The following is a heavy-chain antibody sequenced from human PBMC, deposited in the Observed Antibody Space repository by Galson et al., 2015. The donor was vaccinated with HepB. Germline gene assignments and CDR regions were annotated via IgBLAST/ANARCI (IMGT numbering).Heavy chain of an antibody. V-gene: IGHV6-1*01. CDR1: GDSVSSNSAA. CDR2: TYYRSKWYN. D-gene: IGHD3-16*02. Sequence: CAISGDSVSSNSAAWNWIRQSPSRGLEWLGRTYYRSKWYNDYAVSVKSRITINPDTSKNQFSLQLNSVTPEDTAVYYCARHFISLVGTKNWFDPWGQGTLVTVSS. CDR3: ARHFISLVGTKNWFDP. J-gene: IGHJ5*02.